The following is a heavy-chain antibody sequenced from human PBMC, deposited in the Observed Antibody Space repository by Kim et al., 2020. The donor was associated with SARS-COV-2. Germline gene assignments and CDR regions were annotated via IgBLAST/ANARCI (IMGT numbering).Heavy chain of an antibody. CDR2: IYHSGST. Sequence: SETLSLTCTVSGYSISSGYFWGWIRQPPGKGLEWIGTIYHSGSTYYNPSLKSRVTISVDTSMNQFSLKLSSVTAADTAVFYCARSDSISWYKSRFDPWGQGTLVTVSS. D-gene: IGHD6-13*01. J-gene: IGHJ5*02. CDR1: GYSISSGYF. CDR3: ARSDSISWYKSRFDP. V-gene: IGHV4-38-2*02.